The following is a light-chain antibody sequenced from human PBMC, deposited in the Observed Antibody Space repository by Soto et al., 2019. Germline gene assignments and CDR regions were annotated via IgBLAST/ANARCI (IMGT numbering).Light chain of an antibody. V-gene: IGLV4-60*02. J-gene: IGLJ3*02. CDR2: LEGSGSY. CDR3: ETWDSNSWV. CDR1: SGHSSYI. Sequence: QAVVTQSSSASASLGSSVKLTCTLSSGHSSYIIAWHQQQPGKAPRYLMKLEGSGSYNKGSGVPDRFSGSSSGADRYLTISHLPFEDEADYYCETWDSNSWVFGGGTKLTFL.